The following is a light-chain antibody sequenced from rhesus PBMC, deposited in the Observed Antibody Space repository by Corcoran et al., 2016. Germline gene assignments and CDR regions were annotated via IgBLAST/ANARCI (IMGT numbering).Light chain of an antibody. V-gene: IGKV1S9*01. CDR1: QSLSNY. J-gene: IGKJ2*01. Sequence: DIQMTQSPSSLSASVGDRVTITCQASQSLSNYLNWYQQKPGKIPKLRIYRASSLQSGIPSRFSGSGSGTDFTLTISSLQPEDFATYYCQQGYSYPYSFGQGTKVEIK. CDR3: QQGYSYPYS. CDR2: RAS.